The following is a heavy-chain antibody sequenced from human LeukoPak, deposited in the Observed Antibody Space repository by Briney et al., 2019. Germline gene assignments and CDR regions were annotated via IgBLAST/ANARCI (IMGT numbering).Heavy chain of an antibody. Sequence: GGSLRLSCAASGFTFSSFAMHWVRQAPGKGLEWVAVISYDGSNKYYADSVKGRFTISRDNSKNTLYLQMNSLRAEDTAVYYCVQGAAVADHSLLDYWGQGTLVTVSS. D-gene: IGHD6-19*01. CDR3: VQGAAVADHSLLDY. V-gene: IGHV3-30*04. CDR2: ISYDGSNK. CDR1: GFTFSSFA. J-gene: IGHJ4*02.